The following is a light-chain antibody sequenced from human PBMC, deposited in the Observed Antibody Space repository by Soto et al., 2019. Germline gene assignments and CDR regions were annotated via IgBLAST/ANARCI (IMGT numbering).Light chain of an antibody. CDR3: QHYNSPWR. Sequence: DIRMTQCPSTLSASAGDTVTITCRASQNITTWLAWYLQKPGKAPKLLIYKASTLETGAPSRFSGSGSGTEFTLTIRSLQPDEFATYYCQHYNSPWRFGQGTKVDIK. J-gene: IGKJ1*01. CDR2: KAS. V-gene: IGKV1-5*03. CDR1: QNITTW.